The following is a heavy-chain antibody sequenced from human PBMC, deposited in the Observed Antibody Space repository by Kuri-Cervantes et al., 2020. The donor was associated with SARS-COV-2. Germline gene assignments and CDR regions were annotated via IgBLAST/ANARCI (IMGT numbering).Heavy chain of an antibody. CDR2: IYYSGST. D-gene: IGHD6-19*01. Sequence: SETLSLTCTVSGGSISSYSWSWIRQPPGKGLEWIGYIYYSGSTNYNPSLKSRVTISVDTSKNQFSLKLSSVTAADTDVYYGARGFWSSGWYFSYYLDVWGKGTMVTVSS. CDR1: GGSISSYS. CDR3: ARGFWSSGWYFSYYLDV. J-gene: IGHJ6*03. V-gene: IGHV4-59*01.